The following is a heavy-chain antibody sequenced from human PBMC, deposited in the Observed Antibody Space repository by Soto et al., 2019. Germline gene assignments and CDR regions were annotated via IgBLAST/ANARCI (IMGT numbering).Heavy chain of an antibody. D-gene: IGHD6-13*01. CDR3: AKERYSSRSPDFDY. V-gene: IGHV3-30*18. CDR1: GFTFSTYG. Sequence: GGSLRLSCAASGFTFSTYGMHWVRQAPGKGLEWVAVISYDGTNKYYADSVKGRFTISRDNSKNTLYLQMNSLRAEDTAVYYSAKERYSSRSPDFDYGGQGTLVTVSS. J-gene: IGHJ4*02. CDR2: ISYDGTNK.